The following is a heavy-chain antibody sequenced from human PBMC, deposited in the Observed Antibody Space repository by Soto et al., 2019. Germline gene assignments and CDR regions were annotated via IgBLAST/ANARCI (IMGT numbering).Heavy chain of an antibody. Sequence: GSLRLSCAASGFSFSRYALTSFHRAQGKGLEWVSAISGSGGSTYYADSVKGRFTISRDNSKNTLYLQMNSLRAEDTAVYYCAKQTVLLRPAFDIWGQGTMVAVSS. CDR2: ISGSGGST. D-gene: IGHD3-22*01. J-gene: IGHJ3*02. CDR3: AKQTVLLRPAFDI. V-gene: IGHV3-23*01. CDR1: GFSFSRYA.